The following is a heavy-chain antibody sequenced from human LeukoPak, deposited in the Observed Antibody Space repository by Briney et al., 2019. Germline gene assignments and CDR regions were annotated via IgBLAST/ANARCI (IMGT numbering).Heavy chain of an antibody. CDR1: GFTFDDYA. D-gene: IGHD4-17*01. CDR3: AKSYGDFARALDY. CDR2: ITGDGSST. V-gene: IGHV3-43*02. J-gene: IGHJ4*02. Sequence: PGGSLRLSCAASGFTFDDYAMHWLRQGPGKGLEWVSLITGDGSSTYYADSVKGRFTISRDNSKNSLYLRMNSLRTEDTALYYCAKSYGDFARALDYWGQGTLVTVSS.